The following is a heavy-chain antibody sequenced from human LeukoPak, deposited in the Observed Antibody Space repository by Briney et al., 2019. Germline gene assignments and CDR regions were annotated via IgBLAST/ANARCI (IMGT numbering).Heavy chain of an antibody. CDR2: INPNSGGT. J-gene: IGHJ4*02. CDR3: ARDLRGYCSSTSCYTPTGIDY. Sequence: ASMKVSCKASGYTFTGYYMHWVRQAPGQGLEWMGWINPNSGGTNYAQKFQGRVTMTRDTSISTAYMELSRLRSDDTAVYYCARDLRGYCSSTSCYTPTGIDYWGQGTLVTVSS. D-gene: IGHD2-2*02. CDR1: GYTFTGYY. V-gene: IGHV1-2*02.